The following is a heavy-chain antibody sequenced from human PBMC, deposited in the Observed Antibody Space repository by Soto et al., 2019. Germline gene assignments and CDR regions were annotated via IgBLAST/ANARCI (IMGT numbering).Heavy chain of an antibody. V-gene: IGHV3-23*01. CDR3: AKDWGSNSFYAMDV. CDR2: ISGSGTTT. Sequence: EVQLLESGGGLVQPGGSLRLSCAASGFTFNSYAMSWVRQAPGKGLEWVSDISGSGTTTHHADYLKGRFTISRDNSQNPLYLQMDSLRVEDTAVYYCAKDWGSNSFYAMDVWGLGTTVTVSS. CDR1: GFTFNSYA. J-gene: IGHJ6*02. D-gene: IGHD2-2*01.